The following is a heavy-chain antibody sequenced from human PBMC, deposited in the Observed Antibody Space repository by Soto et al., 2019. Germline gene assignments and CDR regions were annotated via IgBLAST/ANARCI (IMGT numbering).Heavy chain of an antibody. J-gene: IGHJ6*02. CDR1: GYTFTSYD. D-gene: IGHD3-22*01. CDR3: ARGKAFRYDSSGYVRSAYYYYYGMDV. CDR2: MNPNSGNT. V-gene: IGHV1-8*01. Sequence: QVQLVQSGAEVKKPGASVKVSCKASGYTFTSYDINWVRQATGQGLEWMGWMNPNSGNTGYAQKFQGRVTMTRNTSISTAYMELSSLRSEDTAVYYCARGKAFRYDSSGYVRSAYYYYYGMDVWGQGTTVTVSS.